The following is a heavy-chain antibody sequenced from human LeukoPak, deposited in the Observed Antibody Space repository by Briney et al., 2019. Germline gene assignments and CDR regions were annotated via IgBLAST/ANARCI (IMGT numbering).Heavy chain of an antibody. CDR1: GFTFSNAW. D-gene: IGHD3-22*01. CDR2: IKSKTDGGTT. Sequence: GGSLRLSCAASGFTFSNAWMSWVRQAPGKGLEWVGRIKSKTDGGTTDYAAPVKGRFTIPRDDSKNTLYLQMNSLKTEDTAVYYCTTVPGTMIVVILGHPWGQGTLVTVSP. CDR3: TTVPGTMIVVILGHP. J-gene: IGHJ5*02. V-gene: IGHV3-15*01.